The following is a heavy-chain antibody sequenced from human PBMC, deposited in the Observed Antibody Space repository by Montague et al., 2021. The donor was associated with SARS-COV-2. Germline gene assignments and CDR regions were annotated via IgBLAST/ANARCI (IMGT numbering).Heavy chain of an antibody. J-gene: IGHJ4*02. CDR1: GFTFSSYA. CDR3: AKASWIQLWFRTPYFDY. V-gene: IGHV3-23*01. Sequence: SLRLSCAASGFTFSSYAMSWVRQAPGEGLEWVSAISGSGGSTYYADSVKGRFTISRDSSKNTLYLQMNSLRAEDTAVYYCAKASWIQLWFRTPYFDYWGQGTLVTVSS. CDR2: ISGSGGST. D-gene: IGHD5-18*01.